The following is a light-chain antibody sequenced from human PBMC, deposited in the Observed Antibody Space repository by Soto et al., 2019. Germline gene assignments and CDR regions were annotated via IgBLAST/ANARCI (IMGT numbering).Light chain of an antibody. Sequence: DIQMTQSPSSLSASVGDRVTITCRASQSISSYLNWYQQKPGKAPKLLIYAASSLQSGVPSRFSGSGSGTDFPLTISSLHPEDFATYYCQQSYSTWTFGQGTKVEIK. CDR3: QQSYSTWT. CDR2: AAS. CDR1: QSISSY. V-gene: IGKV1-39*01. J-gene: IGKJ1*01.